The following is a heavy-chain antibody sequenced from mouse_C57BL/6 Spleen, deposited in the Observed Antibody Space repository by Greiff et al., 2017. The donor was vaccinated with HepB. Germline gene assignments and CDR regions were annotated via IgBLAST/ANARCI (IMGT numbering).Heavy chain of an antibody. CDR2: SYPGSGST. CDR1: GYTFTSYW. CDR3: ARSGVAHSAMDY. V-gene: IGHV1-55*01. Sequence: QVQLQQPGAELVKPGASVKMSCKASGYTFTSYWITWVKQRPGQGLEWIGDSYPGSGSTNYNEKFKSKATLTVDTSSSTAYMQLSSLTSEDSAVYYCARSGVAHSAMDYWGQGTSVTVSS. D-gene: IGHD1-3*01. J-gene: IGHJ4*01.